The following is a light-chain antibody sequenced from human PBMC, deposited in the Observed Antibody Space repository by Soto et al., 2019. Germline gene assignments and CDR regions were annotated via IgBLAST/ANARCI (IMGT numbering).Light chain of an antibody. CDR1: QSISSW. CDR3: QQYNSYSGT. Sequence: DIQMTQSRSTLSASVGYRFTITCRASQSISSWLAWYQQTPGKAPKLLSYDASSLESGVPSRFSGSGSGTEFTLTISSLKPDDFETYYCQQYNSYSGTFGQGTKVDIK. V-gene: IGKV1-5*01. CDR2: DAS. J-gene: IGKJ1*01.